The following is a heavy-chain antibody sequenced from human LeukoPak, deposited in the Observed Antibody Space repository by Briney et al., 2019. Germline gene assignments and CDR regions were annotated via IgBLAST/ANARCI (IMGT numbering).Heavy chain of an antibody. V-gene: IGHV4-59*08. CDR1: RSSMSGYY. Sequence: PSETLSLTCTVSRSSMSGYYWSWIRQPPGKGLEWIGYLYYGGTTKYNPSLNSRASISVDTSKNQFSLKLSSVTAADTAVYYCARHALYLEGWFDPWGQGTLVIVSS. CDR3: ARHALYLEGWFDP. J-gene: IGHJ5*02. CDR2: LYYGGTT. D-gene: IGHD2-2*02.